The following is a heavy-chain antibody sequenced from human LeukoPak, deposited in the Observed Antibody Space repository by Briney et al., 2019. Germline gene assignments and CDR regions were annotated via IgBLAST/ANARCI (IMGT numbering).Heavy chain of an antibody. D-gene: IGHD3-3*01. J-gene: IGHJ4*02. Sequence: SETLSLTCTVSGGSISSSSYYWGWIRQPPGKGLEWIGSIYYSGSTYYNPSLKSRVTISVDTSKNQFSLKLSSVTAADTAVYYCARGTYDCYYDFWSGTHSCGFDYWGQGTLVTVSS. CDR3: ARGTYDCYYDFWSGTHSCGFDY. V-gene: IGHV4-39*01. CDR1: GGSISSSSYY. CDR2: IYYSGST.